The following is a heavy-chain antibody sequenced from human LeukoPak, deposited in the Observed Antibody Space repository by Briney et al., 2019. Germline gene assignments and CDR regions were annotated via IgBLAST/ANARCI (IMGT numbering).Heavy chain of an antibody. CDR1: GFTFSSYW. V-gene: IGHV3-7*01. D-gene: IGHD3-3*01. J-gene: IGHJ4*02. Sequence: GGSLRLSCAASGFTFSSYWMSWVRQAPGKGLEWVANIKQDGSEKYYVDSVKGRFTIPRDNAKNSLYLQMNSLRAEDTAVYYCARAGDFWSGSPFDYWGQGTLVTVSS. CDR3: ARAGDFWSGSPFDY. CDR2: IKQDGSEK.